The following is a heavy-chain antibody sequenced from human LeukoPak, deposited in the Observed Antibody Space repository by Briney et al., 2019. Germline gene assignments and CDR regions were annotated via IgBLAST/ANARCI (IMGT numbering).Heavy chain of an antibody. J-gene: IGHJ6*02. D-gene: IGHD2-15*01. CDR1: GGSISSYY. CDR2: IYYSGST. Sequence: ASETLSLTCTVSGGSISSYYWNWIRQPPGKGLQWTGYIYYSGSTNYNPSLKSRVTISVDTSKNQFSLKLSSVTAADTAVYYCAREPKGGYCSGGSCTGPLYGMDVWGQGTTVTVSS. V-gene: IGHV4-59*01. CDR3: AREPKGGYCSGGSCTGPLYGMDV.